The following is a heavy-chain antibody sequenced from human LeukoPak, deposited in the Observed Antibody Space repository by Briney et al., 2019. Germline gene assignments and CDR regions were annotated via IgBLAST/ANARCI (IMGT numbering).Heavy chain of an antibody. V-gene: IGHV3-30-3*01. Sequence: GGSLRLSCAASGFTFSTYTMNWVRQAPGKGLEWVAVISYDGSNKYYADSVKGRFTISRDNSKNTLYLQMNSLRAEDTALYYCARDRDYYGSGSYTPDYWGQGTLITVSS. CDR3: ARDRDYYGSGSYTPDY. CDR1: GFTFSTYT. J-gene: IGHJ4*02. D-gene: IGHD3-10*01. CDR2: ISYDGSNK.